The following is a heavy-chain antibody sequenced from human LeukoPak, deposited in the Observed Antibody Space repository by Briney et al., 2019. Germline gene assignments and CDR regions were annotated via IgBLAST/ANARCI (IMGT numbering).Heavy chain of an antibody. V-gene: IGHV3-7*01. Sequence: PGGSLRLSCTASGFTFSSYWMSWVRQAPGKGLEWVANIKQDGSEKYYVASVKGRFTISRDNAKNSLYLQMNSLRADDTAVYYCARAVRGVIRGSYWYFDLWGRGTLVTVSS. CDR1: GFTFSSYW. J-gene: IGHJ2*01. D-gene: IGHD3-10*01. CDR2: IKQDGSEK. CDR3: ARAVRGVIRGSYWYFDL.